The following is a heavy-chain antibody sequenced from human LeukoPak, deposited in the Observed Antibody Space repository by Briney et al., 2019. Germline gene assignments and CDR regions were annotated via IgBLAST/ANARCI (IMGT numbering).Heavy chain of an antibody. Sequence: SETLSLTCTVFGGSISSGGYYWSWIRQHPGKGLEWIGYIYYSGSTYYNLSLKSRVTISVDTSKNQFSLKLNSLTAADTAVYFCARLGGVYGGYYFDYWGQGTLVTVSS. D-gene: IGHD2-8*02. CDR3: ARLGGVYGGYYFDY. V-gene: IGHV4-31*03. CDR1: GGSISSGGYY. CDR2: IYYSGST. J-gene: IGHJ4*02.